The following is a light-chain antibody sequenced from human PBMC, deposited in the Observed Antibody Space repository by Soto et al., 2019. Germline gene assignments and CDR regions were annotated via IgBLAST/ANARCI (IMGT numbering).Light chain of an antibody. CDR3: QQYGNSLSWT. CDR1: QSVSNIY. J-gene: IGKJ1*01. V-gene: IGKV3-20*01. CDR2: DGS. Sequence: LVLTQSPGTLSLSPGDTATLSCRASQSVSNIYLGWYQQKPGQAPRLLIFDGSSRATGIPDRCSGSGSGTDFSLTISRLEPEDFAVYYCQQYGNSLSWTFGQGTTVDI.